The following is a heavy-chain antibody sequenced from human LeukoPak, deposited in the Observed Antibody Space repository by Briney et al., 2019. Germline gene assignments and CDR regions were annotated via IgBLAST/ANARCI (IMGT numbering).Heavy chain of an antibody. Sequence: SVKVSCKASVGSFTTYIITWVRQDPGQGLEWMGRIVPVSGTTQYAQNFQGRVTITTDESASTAYMELNSLRPEDTAVYYCARELGSTGSSVYWGQGTLVTVSS. CDR2: IVPVSGTT. J-gene: IGHJ4*02. V-gene: IGHV1-69*05. CDR3: ARELGSTGSSVY. CDR1: VGSFTTYI. D-gene: IGHD1-1*01.